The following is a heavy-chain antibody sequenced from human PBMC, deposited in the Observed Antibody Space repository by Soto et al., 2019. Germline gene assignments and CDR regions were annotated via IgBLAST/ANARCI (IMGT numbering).Heavy chain of an antibody. CDR3: LGYSSGWPSFDY. CDR2: ISYDGSNT. CDR1: GFTFSSYA. J-gene: IGHJ4*02. D-gene: IGHD6-19*01. V-gene: IGHV3-30*04. Sequence: GGSLRLSCAASGFTFSSYAVHWVRQAPGKGLEWVAVISYDGSNTYYADSVKGRFTISRDNSKNTLYLQMNSLRAEDTAVYYCLGYSSGWPSFDYWGQGTLVTVSS.